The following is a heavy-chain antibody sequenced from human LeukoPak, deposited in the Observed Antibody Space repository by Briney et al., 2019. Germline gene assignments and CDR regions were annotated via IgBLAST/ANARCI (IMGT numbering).Heavy chain of an antibody. CDR2: IFYSGST. CDR1: GGSLGMYY. V-gene: IGHV4-59*01. J-gene: IGHJ4*02. D-gene: IGHD5-12*01. CDR3: ARGFDSKSTYFDY. Sequence: KPPERRSLTCTVAGGSLGMYYSNWLRHPPGKGSGWIGYIFYSGSTNYNPSLKSRVTMSLDTSKNQFSLRLTSVTAADTAVYYCARGFDSKSTYFDYWGQGTLVTVSS.